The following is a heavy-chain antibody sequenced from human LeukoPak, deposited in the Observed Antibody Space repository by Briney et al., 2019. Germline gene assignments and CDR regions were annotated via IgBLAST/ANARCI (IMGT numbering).Heavy chain of an antibody. J-gene: IGHJ4*02. D-gene: IGHD5-12*01. Sequence: GASVKVSCKASGYTFTSYDINWVRQATGQGLEWMGWMNPNSGRTGYAQKFQGRVTITRNTSISTAYMELSGLRSEDTAVYYCARGRSTGYPYYFEYWGQGTLVTVS. CDR1: GYTFTSYD. CDR3: ARGRSTGYPYYFEY. V-gene: IGHV1-8*03. CDR2: MNPNSGRT.